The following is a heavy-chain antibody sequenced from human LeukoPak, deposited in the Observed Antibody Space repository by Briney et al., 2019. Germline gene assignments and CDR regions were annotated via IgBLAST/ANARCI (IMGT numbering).Heavy chain of an antibody. J-gene: IGHJ4*02. CDR3: AKRDVWSSGWYNFDY. CDR1: GFTFSSYA. CDR2: ISGSGGST. D-gene: IGHD6-19*01. Sequence: GGSLRLSCAASGFTFSSYAMSRVRQAPGKGLEWGSTISGSGGSTYYADSVKGRFTISRDNSKNTLYLQMNSLRAEDTAVYYCAKRDVWSSGWYNFDYWGQRTLVTVSS. V-gene: IGHV3-23*01.